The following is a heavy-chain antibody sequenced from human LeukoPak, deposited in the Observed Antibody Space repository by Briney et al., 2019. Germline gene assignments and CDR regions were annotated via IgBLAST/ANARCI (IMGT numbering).Heavy chain of an antibody. CDR1: GFTFRSCE. CDR3: AGLVLDY. CDR2: ISGSGXTX. D-gene: IGHD6-19*01. Sequence: GGSLRLSCAASGFTFRSCEMTWVRQAPGKGLEWVSYISGSGXTXYYTDSVKGRFTISRDNAKNSLYLQMNSLRAEDTAVYYCAGLVLDYWGQGTLVTVSS. J-gene: IGHJ4*02. V-gene: IGHV3-48*03.